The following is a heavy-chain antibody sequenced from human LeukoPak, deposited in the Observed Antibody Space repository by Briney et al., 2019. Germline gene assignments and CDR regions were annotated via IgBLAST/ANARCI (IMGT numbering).Heavy chain of an antibody. V-gene: IGHV4-4*02. CDR1: GGSISSGTW. J-gene: IGHJ5*02. CDR2: IYHSGST. Sequence: PSGTLSLTCAVSGGSISSGTWWSWVRQPPGKGLEWIGEIYHSGSTNNNPSLKSRVTISVDTSKNHFSLKLGSVTAADTAVYYCARVNIVAGWFDPWGQGTPVTVSS. D-gene: IGHD6-13*01. CDR3: ARVNIVAGWFDP.